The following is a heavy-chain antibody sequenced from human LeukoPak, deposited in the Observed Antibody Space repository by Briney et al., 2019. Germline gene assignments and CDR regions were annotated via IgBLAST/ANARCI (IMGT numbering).Heavy chain of an antibody. CDR3: ARAGPPEASYYDFWSGYYRWSGGGFDY. CDR1: GGSISSYY. CDR2: IYYSGST. V-gene: IGHV4-59*01. Sequence: SETLSLTCTVSGGSISSYYWSWIRQPPGKGLEWIGYIYYSGSTNYNPSLKSRVTISVDTSKNQFSLKLSSVTAADTAVYYCARAGPPEASYYDFWSGYYRWSGGGFDYWGQGTLVTVSS. D-gene: IGHD3-3*01. J-gene: IGHJ4*02.